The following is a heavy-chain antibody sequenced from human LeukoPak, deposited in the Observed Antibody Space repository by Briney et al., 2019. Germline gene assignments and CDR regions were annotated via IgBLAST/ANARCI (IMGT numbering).Heavy chain of an antibody. CDR3: AKDLDRVVDYGDAFDI. J-gene: IGHJ3*02. CDR2: ISYDGSNK. D-gene: IGHD4-17*01. Sequence: GGSLRLSCAASGFTFSGYPIHWVRQAPGKGLEWVAVISYDGSNKYYADSVKGRFTISRDNSKNTLYLQMNSLRAEDTAVYYCAKDLDRVVDYGDAFDIWGQGTMVTVSS. CDR1: GFTFSGYP. V-gene: IGHV3-30-3*02.